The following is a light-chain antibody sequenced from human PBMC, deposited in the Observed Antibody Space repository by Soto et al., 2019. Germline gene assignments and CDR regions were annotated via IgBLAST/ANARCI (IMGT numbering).Light chain of an antibody. CDR2: EVS. Sequence: QSVLTQPASVSGSPGQSITISCTGTSSDVGGYNYVSWYQQHPGKAPKLMIYEVSNRPSGVSNRFSGSKSGNTASLTISGLQAEDEAGYYCSSYTSRSAYVVFGGGTKVTVL. CDR1: SSDVGGYNY. J-gene: IGLJ2*01. V-gene: IGLV2-14*01. CDR3: SSYTSRSAYVV.